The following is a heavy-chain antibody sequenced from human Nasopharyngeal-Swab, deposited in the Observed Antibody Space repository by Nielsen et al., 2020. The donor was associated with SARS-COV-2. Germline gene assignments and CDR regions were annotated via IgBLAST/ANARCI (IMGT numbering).Heavy chain of an antibody. CDR2: INAGNGNT. J-gene: IGHJ6*03. D-gene: IGHD1-26*01. V-gene: IGHV1-3*01. CDR1: GYTFTSYA. CDR3: ARWRVGGSYSGYYYYYMDV. Sequence: SVKVSCKASGYTFTSYAMHWVRQAPGQRLEWMGWINAGNGNTKYSQKFQGRVTITRDTSASTAYMELSSLRSEDTAVYYCARWRVGGSYSGYYYYYMDVWGKGTTVTVSS.